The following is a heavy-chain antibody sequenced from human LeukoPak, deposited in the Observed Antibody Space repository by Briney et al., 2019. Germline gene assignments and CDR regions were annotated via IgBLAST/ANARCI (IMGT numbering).Heavy chain of an antibody. D-gene: IGHD4-23*01. CDR3: ARLHYGGNYGYYYYYMDV. Sequence: SETLTLTCTVSGVSISSHYWNWIRQPPGKGLEWIGYIYNSGSTNYNPSLKSRVTISIDTSKNQFSLKLSSVTAADTAVYYCARLHYGGNYGYYYYYMDVWGKGTTVTISS. J-gene: IGHJ6*03. V-gene: IGHV4-59*08. CDR1: GVSISSHY. CDR2: IYNSGST.